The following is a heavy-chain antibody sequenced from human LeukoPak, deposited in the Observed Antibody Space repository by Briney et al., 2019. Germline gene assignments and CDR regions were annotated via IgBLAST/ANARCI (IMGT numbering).Heavy chain of an antibody. V-gene: IGHV1-2*02. CDR1: GYTFSDFY. J-gene: IGHJ4*02. CDR3: ARVRLADDRAWAY. D-gene: IGHD3-3*02. Sequence: ASVKVSCKASGYTFSDFYIHWVRQAPGQGLEYVGWITPKSGDTYSPQRFQGRVTITRDASISTAYMELSSLRSDDTAVYFCARVRLADDRAWAYWGQGTLVTVSS. CDR2: ITPKSGDT.